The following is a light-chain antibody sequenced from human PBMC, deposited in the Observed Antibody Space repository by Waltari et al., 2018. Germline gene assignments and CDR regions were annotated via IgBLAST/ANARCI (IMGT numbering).Light chain of an antibody. CDR1: ASPRKY. J-gene: IGLJ3*02. CDR3: DSTDSSGNERV. Sequence: SYQLPQPPSVSVFTGQTARITCPGAASPRKYSYCYQQKSGQAPVLLIYVDNKRPSGIPERFSGSSSGTVATLTISGAQLEDEADYYCDSTDSSGNERVFGGGTKLTVL. V-gene: IGLV3-10*01. CDR2: VDN.